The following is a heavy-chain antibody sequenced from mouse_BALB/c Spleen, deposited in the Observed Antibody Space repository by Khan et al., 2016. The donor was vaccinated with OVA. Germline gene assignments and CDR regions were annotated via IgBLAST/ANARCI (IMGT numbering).Heavy chain of an antibody. Sequence: EVQLVETGPGLVKPSQSLSLTCTVTGYSITSDYAWNWIRQSPGNKLEWMGYISYSGSTNYNPSLKSRISITRDTSTNPSFLQLNSVTTEDTATYYCASDGYQYNYATDYWGQGTSVTVSS. V-gene: IGHV3-2*02. CDR1: GYSITSDYA. D-gene: IGHD2-3*01. CDR3: ASDGYQYNYATDY. J-gene: IGHJ4*01. CDR2: ISYSGST.